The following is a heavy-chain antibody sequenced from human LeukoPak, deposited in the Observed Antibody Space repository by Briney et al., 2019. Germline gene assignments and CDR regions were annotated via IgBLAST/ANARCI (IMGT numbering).Heavy chain of an antibody. V-gene: IGHV4-39*07. J-gene: IGHJ3*02. CDR1: GGSISSSSYY. D-gene: IGHD3-10*01. Sequence: PSETLSLTCTVSGGSISSSSYYWGSIRQPPGKGLEWTGSIYYSGSTYYNPSLKSRVTISVDTSKSQFSLKLSSVTAADTAVYYCARSPNLRYYGSGSYYNGAFDIWGQGTMVTVSS. CDR3: ARSPNLRYYGSGSYYNGAFDI. CDR2: IYYSGST.